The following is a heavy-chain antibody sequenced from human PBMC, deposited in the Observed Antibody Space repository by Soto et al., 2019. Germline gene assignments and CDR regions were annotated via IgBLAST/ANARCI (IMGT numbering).Heavy chain of an antibody. CDR3: ARGYRNWFDP. V-gene: IGHV4-31*03. J-gene: IGHJ5*02. CDR2: IFYSGSS. Sequence: QVHLQESGPGLVKPSQTVSLTCNVSGGSFSSGGYYLTWVRQHPGKGLEWIGNIFYSGSSYYNPSLKSRLTLSVDTSKNQFSLKLSSVTAADTAVYYCARGYRNWFDPWGQGTRVTVSS. CDR1: GGSFSSGGYY. D-gene: IGHD6-13*01.